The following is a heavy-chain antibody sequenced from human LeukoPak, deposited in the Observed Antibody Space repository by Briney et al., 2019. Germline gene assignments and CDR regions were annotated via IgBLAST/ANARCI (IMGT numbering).Heavy chain of an antibody. Sequence: GRSLRLPCAASGFIFSSYAMHWVRQAPGKGLEWVAVIYYDGSNKYYADSVKGRFTISRDNSKNTLYLQMNSLRAEDTAVYYCARDPFHIVVVPAAIGWFDPWGQGTLVTVSS. D-gene: IGHD2-2*01. J-gene: IGHJ5*02. CDR3: ARDPFHIVVVPAAIGWFDP. CDR2: IYYDGSNK. CDR1: GFIFSSYA. V-gene: IGHV3-30*01.